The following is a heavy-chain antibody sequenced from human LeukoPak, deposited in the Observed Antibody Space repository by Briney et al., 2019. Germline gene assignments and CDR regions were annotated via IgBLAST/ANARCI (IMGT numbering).Heavy chain of an antibody. CDR2: ISYDGSNK. Sequence: PGGSLRLSCAASGFTFSSYAMHWVRQAPGKGLEWVAVISYDGSNKYYADSVKGRFTISRDNSKNTLYLQMNSLRAEDTAVYYCARGTESMGPFLYSSGLDYYFDYWGQGTLVTVSS. D-gene: IGHD6-19*01. CDR3: ARGTESMGPFLYSSGLDYYFDY. CDR1: GFTFSSYA. V-gene: IGHV3-30-3*01. J-gene: IGHJ4*02.